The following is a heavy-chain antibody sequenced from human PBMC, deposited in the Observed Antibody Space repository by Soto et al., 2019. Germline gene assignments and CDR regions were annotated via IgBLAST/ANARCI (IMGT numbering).Heavy chain of an antibody. CDR1: GLTFSAYG. D-gene: IGHD3-16*01. CDR2: ISYDASKK. V-gene: IGHV3-30*18. J-gene: IGHJ3*02. Sequence: GGSPRLSCEASGLTFSAYGMHWVRQAPAKGLEWVATISYDASKKYFGDSVKGRFTISTDNSKSTLYLEMNSLRTEDTAVYYCAKASHCKTGRCSLGLIGVRAFDIRGKGTMVTVS. CDR3: AKASHCKTGRCSLGLIGVRAFDI.